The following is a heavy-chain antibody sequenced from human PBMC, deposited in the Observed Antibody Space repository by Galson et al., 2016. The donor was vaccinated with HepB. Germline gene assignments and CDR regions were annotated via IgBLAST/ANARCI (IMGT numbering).Heavy chain of an antibody. Sequence: ETLSLTCTVSGGPITNNYYWAWIRQSPGKGLEWIGSLHHGGTTYYNPPLMSRFTTSVDTSKNQFSLNLNSVTAADTAVYYCARHALLGAKDFHNWGQGTLVTVS. J-gene: IGHJ4*02. D-gene: IGHD1-26*01. CDR2: LHHGGTT. CDR3: ARHALLGAKDFHN. CDR1: GGPITNNYY. V-gene: IGHV4-39*01.